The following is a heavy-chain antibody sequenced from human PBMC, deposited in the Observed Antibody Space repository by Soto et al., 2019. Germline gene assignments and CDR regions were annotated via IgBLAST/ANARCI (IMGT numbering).Heavy chain of an antibody. J-gene: IGHJ4*02. CDR2: IWYDGNKR. CDR3: ARWSGGYYFDY. CDR1: GFIFSSYG. V-gene: IGHV3-33*01. Sequence: QVQLVESGGGVVQPGRSLRLSCAASGFIFSSYGMHWVRQAPGKGLEWVTVIWYDGNKRYYADSVKGRFTISRDDSKSTPYLQMNSLRAEDTAVYYCARWSGGYYFDYWGQGTLVTVSS. D-gene: IGHD1-26*01.